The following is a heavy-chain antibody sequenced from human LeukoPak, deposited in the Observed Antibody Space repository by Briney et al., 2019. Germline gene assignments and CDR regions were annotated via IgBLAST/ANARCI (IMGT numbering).Heavy chain of an antibody. CDR3: ARGFLEWLCGPYCWYFDL. D-gene: IGHD3-3*01. CDR1: GFTFSSYS. Sequence: PGGSLRLSCAASGFTFSSYSMNWVRQAPGKGLEWVSYISSSSSTIYYADSVKGRFTISRDNAKNSLYLQMNSLRAEDTAVYYCARGFLEWLCGPYCWYFDLWGRGTLVTVSS. V-gene: IGHV3-48*04. CDR2: ISSSSSTI. J-gene: IGHJ2*01.